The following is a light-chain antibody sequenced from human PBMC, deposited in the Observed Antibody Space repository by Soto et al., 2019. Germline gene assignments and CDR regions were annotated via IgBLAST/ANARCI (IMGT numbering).Light chain of an antibody. CDR2: KAS. V-gene: IGKV1-5*03. Sequence: DIQMTQSPSTLSASVGDRVTITCRASQSISSWLAWYQQKPGKAPKLLIYKASSLESGVPSRFTGSRSGTEFTLTISSLQPDDFANYYYQQYNSYSRTFGQGTKVEIK. CDR1: QSISSW. J-gene: IGKJ1*01. CDR3: QQYNSYSRT.